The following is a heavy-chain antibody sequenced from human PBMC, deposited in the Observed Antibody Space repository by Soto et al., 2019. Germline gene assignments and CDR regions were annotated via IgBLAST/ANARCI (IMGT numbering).Heavy chain of an antibody. CDR3: ARDSRDRHPTFLEWLISAFDI. CDR2: ISSSGSTI. V-gene: IGHV3-11*01. J-gene: IGHJ3*02. CDR1: GFTFSDYY. D-gene: IGHD3-3*01. Sequence: GGSLRLSCAASGFTFSDYYMSWIRQAPGKGLEWVSYISSSGSTIYYADSVKGRFTISRDNAKNSLYLQMNSLRAEDTAVYYCARDSRDRHPTFLEWLISAFDIWGQGTMVTVSS.